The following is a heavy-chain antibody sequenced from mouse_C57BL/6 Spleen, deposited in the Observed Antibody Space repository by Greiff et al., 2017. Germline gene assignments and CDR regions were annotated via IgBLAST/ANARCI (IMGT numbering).Heavy chain of an antibody. CDR3: ARTTVVATRAMDD. Sequence: QVQLQQPGAELVKPGASVKLSCKASGYTFTSYWMKWVKQWPGQGLEWIGEIDPSDSYTNYNQKFKGKATLTVDTSSSTAYMQLSSLTSEDSAVYDCARTTVVATRAMDDWGQGTSVTVAS. D-gene: IGHD1-1*01. V-gene: IGHV1-50*01. CDR1: GYTFTSYW. J-gene: IGHJ4*01. CDR2: IDPSDSYT.